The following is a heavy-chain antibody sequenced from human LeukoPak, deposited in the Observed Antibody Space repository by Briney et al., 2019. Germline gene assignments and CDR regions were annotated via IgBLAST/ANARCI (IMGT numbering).Heavy chain of an antibody. D-gene: IGHD6-6*01. CDR1: GGSIDNHY. J-gene: IGHJ4*02. CDR3: ARLSVAAEYYFDY. CDR2: MYYSGIT. V-gene: IGHV4-59*08. Sequence: PSETLSLTCSVSGGSIDNHYWSWIRQPPAKGLEWIGYMYYSGITNYNPSLQGRVTISVDTSKNHSSLKLRSVTASDTAVYYCARLSVAAEYYFDYWGQGTLVTVSS.